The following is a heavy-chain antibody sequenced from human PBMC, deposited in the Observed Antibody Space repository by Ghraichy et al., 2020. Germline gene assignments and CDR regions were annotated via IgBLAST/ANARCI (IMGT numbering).Heavy chain of an antibody. CDR1: GFTFRNYW. CDR2: INQDGSET. J-gene: IGHJ4*02. Sequence: LNISCVASGFTFRNYWMYWVRQAPGKGPEWVANINQDGSETNSVDSVKGRFTISRDNAKNSLFLQMNSLRAEDTAVYYCVRDIRWGQGTLVTVSS. V-gene: IGHV3-7*01. CDR3: VRDIR.